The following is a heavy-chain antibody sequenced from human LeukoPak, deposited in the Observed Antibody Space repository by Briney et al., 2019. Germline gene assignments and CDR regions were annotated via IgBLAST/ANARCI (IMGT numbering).Heavy chain of an antibody. D-gene: IGHD4-17*01. CDR1: GFTFDDYA. CDR2: ISWNSGSI. CDR3: AKVRGDYGDYSFDY. V-gene: IGHV3-9*01. Sequence: GGYLSLYCAASGFTFDDYAMHWVRQAPGKGLEWFSGISWNSGSIGYADSVKGRFTISRDNAKNSLYLQMNSLRAEDTALYYCAKVRGDYGDYSFDYWGQGTLGTVSS. J-gene: IGHJ4*02.